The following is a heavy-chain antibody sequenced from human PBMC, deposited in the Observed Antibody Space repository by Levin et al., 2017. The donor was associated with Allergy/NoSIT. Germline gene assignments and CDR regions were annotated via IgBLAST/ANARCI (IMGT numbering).Heavy chain of an antibody. J-gene: IGHJ3*01. V-gene: IGHV3-7*03. D-gene: IGHD5-12*01. Sequence: HSGGSLRLSCAASGFTFRDYWMTWARQTPGRGLEWVASINEDGSQKNYLDSVKGRFTISRDNAKDSVDLQMDYLRDDDTALYYWARHLRGDSAYDACDVWGHGTMVTFSS. CDR2: INEDGSQK. CDR3: ARHLRGDSAYDACDV. CDR1: GFTFRDYW.